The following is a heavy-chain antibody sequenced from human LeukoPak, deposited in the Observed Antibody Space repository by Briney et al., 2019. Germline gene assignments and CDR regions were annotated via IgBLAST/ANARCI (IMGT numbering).Heavy chain of an antibody. J-gene: IGHJ2*01. CDR1: GGSISSYY. V-gene: IGHV4-59*01. Sequence: SETLSLTCTVSGGSISSYYWSWIRQPPGKGLEWIGYIYYSGSTNYNPSLKSRVTISVDTSKNQFSLKLSSVTAADTAVYYCASTGNGIAVAGTWYFDLWGRGTLVTVSS. CDR3: ASTGNGIAVAGTWYFDL. CDR2: IYYSGST. D-gene: IGHD6-19*01.